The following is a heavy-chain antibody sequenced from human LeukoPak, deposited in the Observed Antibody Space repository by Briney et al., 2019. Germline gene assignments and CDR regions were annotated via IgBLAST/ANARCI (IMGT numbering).Heavy chain of an antibody. CDR1: GFTFSSYA. Sequence: GGSLRLSCAASGFTFSSYAMHWVRQALGKGLEWVAVISYDGSNKYYADSVKGRFTISRDNSKNTLYLQMNSLRAEDTAVYYCARGGSSWTRGYYYGMDVWGQGTTVTVSS. J-gene: IGHJ6*02. CDR3: ARGGSSWTRGYYYGMDV. V-gene: IGHV3-30-3*01. CDR2: ISYDGSNK. D-gene: IGHD6-13*01.